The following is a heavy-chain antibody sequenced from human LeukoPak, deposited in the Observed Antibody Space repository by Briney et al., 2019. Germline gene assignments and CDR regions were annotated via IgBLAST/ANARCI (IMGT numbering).Heavy chain of an antibody. V-gene: IGHV3-30*02. J-gene: IGHJ4*02. CDR1: GFTFSSYG. CDR3: VKDNPLDY. CDR2: IRYDGNIK. D-gene: IGHD1-14*01. Sequence: GSLRLSCGASGFTFSSYGMLWVRQSPGKGLEWVAFIRYDGNIKFYADSMKGRFTISRDNSKNTLYLHINSLRPEDTALYYCVKDNPLDYWGQGTLVIVSS.